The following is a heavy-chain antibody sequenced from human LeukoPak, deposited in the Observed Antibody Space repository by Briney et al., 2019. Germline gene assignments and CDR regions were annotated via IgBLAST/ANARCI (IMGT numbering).Heavy chain of an antibody. V-gene: IGHV4-34*01. CDR2: INHSGST. J-gene: IGHJ4*02. CDR3: ARLLHSSSWSNIDY. CDR1: GGSFSGYY. Sequence: SETLSLTCAVYGGSFSGYYWSWIRQPPGKGLEWIGEINHSGSTNYNPSLKSRVTISVDTSKNQFSLKLSSVTAADTAVYYCARLLHSSSWSNIDYWGQGTLVTVSS. D-gene: IGHD6-13*01.